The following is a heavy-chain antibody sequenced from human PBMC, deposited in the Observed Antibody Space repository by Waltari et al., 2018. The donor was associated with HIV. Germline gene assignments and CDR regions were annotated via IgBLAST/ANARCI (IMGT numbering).Heavy chain of an antibody. Sequence: QVQLVESGGGVVQPGRSLRLSCAASGFTFSPFAFHWVRQAPGKGLEGGALISDGGRNKVYADSVKGRFTVSRDNSKNTLYLQMNSLRAEDTAVYYCARDGHFYDSRPLDYWGQGTLVTVSS. CDR1: GFTFSPFA. J-gene: IGHJ4*02. CDR2: ISDGGRNK. D-gene: IGHD3-22*01. CDR3: ARDGHFYDSRPLDY. V-gene: IGHV3-30*04.